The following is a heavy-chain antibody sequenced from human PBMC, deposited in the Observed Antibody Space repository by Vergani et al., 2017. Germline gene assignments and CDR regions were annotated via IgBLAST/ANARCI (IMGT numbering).Heavy chain of an antibody. Sequence: QVQLVESGGGVVQPGRSLRLSCAASGFTFSSYAMHWVRQAPGKGLEWVAVISYDGSNKYYADSVKGRFTISRDNSKNTLYLQMNSLRAEDTAVYYCARDYYYDSSGYYPPGAFEIWGQGTMVTVSS. D-gene: IGHD3-22*01. CDR2: ISYDGSNK. CDR3: ARDYYYDSSGYYPPGAFEI. J-gene: IGHJ3*02. V-gene: IGHV3-30-3*01. CDR1: GFTFSSYA.